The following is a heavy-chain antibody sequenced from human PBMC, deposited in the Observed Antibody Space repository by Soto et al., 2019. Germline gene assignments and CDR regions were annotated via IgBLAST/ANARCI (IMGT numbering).Heavy chain of an antibody. J-gene: IGHJ4*02. V-gene: IGHV1-8*01. CDR2: RNPRNGQT. CDR1: GYNFSAYY. D-gene: IGHD5-18*01. Sequence: QVQLVQSGAEVKKPGASVKVSCQTSGYNFSAYYFNWVRQAAGQRPEWMGWRNPRNGQTGYVQKFRGRVTMTRSTAIATVYLELSRLTYEDTAIYVCARETDTSMVDYWGQGTLVTVSS. CDR3: ARETDTSMVDY.